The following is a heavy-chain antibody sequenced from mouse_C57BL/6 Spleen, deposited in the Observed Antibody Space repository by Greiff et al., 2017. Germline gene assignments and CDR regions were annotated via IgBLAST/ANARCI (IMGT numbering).Heavy chain of an antibody. CDR3: ASYYYGSTWYFDV. D-gene: IGHD1-1*01. J-gene: IGHJ1*03. V-gene: IGHV3-6*01. CDR1: GYSITSGYY. Sequence: EVKLQESGPGLVKPSQSLSLTCSVPGYSITSGYYWNWIRQFPGNQLEWMGYISYDGSNNYNPSLKNRISITRDTSKNQFFLKLNSVTTEDTATYYGASYYYGSTWYFDVWGTGTTVTVSS. CDR2: ISYDGSN.